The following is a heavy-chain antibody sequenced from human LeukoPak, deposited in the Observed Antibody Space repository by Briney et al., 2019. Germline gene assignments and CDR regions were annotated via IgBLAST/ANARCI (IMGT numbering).Heavy chain of an antibody. V-gene: IGHV4-39*07. CDR3: ARGRWELLRDDWFDP. Sequence: SETLSLTCTVSGGSISSYYWSWIRQPPGKGLEWIGSIYYSGSTYYNPSLKSRVTISVDTSKNQFSLKLSSVTAADTAVYYCARGRWELLRDDWFDPWGQGTLVTVSS. CDR1: GGSISSYY. J-gene: IGHJ5*02. D-gene: IGHD1-26*01. CDR2: IYYSGST.